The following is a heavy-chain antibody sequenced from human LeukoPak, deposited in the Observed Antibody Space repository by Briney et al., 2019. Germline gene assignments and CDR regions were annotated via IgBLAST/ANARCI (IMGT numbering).Heavy chain of an antibody. V-gene: IGHV1-18*01. D-gene: IGHD3-10*01. Sequence: ASVKVSCKASGYTFTSYGISWVRQAPGQGLEWMGWISAYNGNTNYAQKLQGRVTMTTDTSTSTAYMELRSLRSDDTAVYYCARGRTMVRGVIITPYYFDYWGQGTLATVSS. CDR1: GYTFTSYG. J-gene: IGHJ4*02. CDR2: ISAYNGNT. CDR3: ARGRTMVRGVIITPYYFDY.